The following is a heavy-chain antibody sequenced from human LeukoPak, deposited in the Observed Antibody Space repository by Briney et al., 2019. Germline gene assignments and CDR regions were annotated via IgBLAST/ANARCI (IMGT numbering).Heavy chain of an antibody. Sequence: ASVTVSCTASGGTFISYAISWVRQAPGQGLEWMGGIIPIFGTANYAQKFQGRVTITADESTSTAYMELSSLRSEDTAVYYCARNIVTNNWFDPWGQGTLVTVSS. D-gene: IGHD3-16*02. CDR1: GGTFISYA. J-gene: IGHJ5*02. V-gene: IGHV1-69*13. CDR3: ARNIVTNNWFDP. CDR2: IIPIFGTA.